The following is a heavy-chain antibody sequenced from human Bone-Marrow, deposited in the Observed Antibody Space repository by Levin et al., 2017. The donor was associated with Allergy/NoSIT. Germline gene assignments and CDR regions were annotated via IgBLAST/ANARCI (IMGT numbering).Heavy chain of an antibody. V-gene: IGHV1-2*06. CDR3: AREVGGSQSYYFDC. D-gene: IGHD1-26*01. CDR1: GYTFTGYY. CDR2: INPSSGGT. J-gene: IGHJ4*02. Sequence: ASVKVSCEASGYTFTGYYIHWVRQAPGQGLEWMGRINPSSGGTNFAQKFQDRVTMTRDTSTTTAYMELSRLTFDDTAVYFCAREVGGSQSYYFDCWGQGTLVTVSS.